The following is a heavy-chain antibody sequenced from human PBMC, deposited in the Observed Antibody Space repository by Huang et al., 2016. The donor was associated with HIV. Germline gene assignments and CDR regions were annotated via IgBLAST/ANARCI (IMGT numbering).Heavy chain of an antibody. CDR1: GYTFTNYD. CDR2: RNPNTGNT. D-gene: IGHD4-17*01. Sequence: QVHLVQSGAEVKKPGASVKVSCKASGYTFTNYDIKGVRQAPGRGLEGMGWRNPNTGNTGFAQSFQGIVTITRKTSITTAYMELTSLTSEDTAVYYCARSAYGDLDYWGLGTLVIVSS. V-gene: IGHV1-8*02. J-gene: IGHJ4*02. CDR3: ARSAYGDLDY.